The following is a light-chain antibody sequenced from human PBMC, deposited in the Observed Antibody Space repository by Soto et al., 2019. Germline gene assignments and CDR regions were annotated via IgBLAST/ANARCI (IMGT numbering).Light chain of an antibody. V-gene: IGKV3-20*01. CDR1: LSVSSSY. Sequence: EIVLTQSPGTLSLSPGERATLSCRASLSVSSSYLAWYQQKPGQAPRLLIYGASDRATGIPDRFSGSGSGTDFTLTISRLEPEDFAVYYCQQYGSSQTFGQGTKVEIK. CDR3: QQYGSSQT. J-gene: IGKJ1*01. CDR2: GAS.